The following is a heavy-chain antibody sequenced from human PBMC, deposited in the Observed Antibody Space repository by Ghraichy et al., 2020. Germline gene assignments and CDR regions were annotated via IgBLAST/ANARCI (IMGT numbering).Heavy chain of an antibody. CDR1: GFPFGTYA. CDR2: ISGSGGST. V-gene: IGHV3-23*01. J-gene: IGHJ4*02. CDR3: AKDQKNSGWFPDY. D-gene: IGHD6-19*01. Sequence: GGSLRLSCAASGFPFGTYAMNWVRQAPGKGLEWVSGISGSGGSTEYADSVKGRFTISRDNSKNTLFLQMGSLRAEDTAVYYCAKDQKNSGWFPDYWGQGTLVTVSS.